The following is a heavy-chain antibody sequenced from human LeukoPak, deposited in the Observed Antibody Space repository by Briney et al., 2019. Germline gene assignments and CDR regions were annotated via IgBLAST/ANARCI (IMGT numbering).Heavy chain of an antibody. CDR1: GYTFTNYA. Sequence: ASVTVSCKASGYTFTNYAMNWVRQAPGQGLEWMGWMNPNSGNTGYAQKFQGRVTMTRNTSISTAYMELSSLRSEDTAVYYCARGPYSGSYHFDYWGQGTLVTVSS. V-gene: IGHV1-8*01. D-gene: IGHD1-26*01. J-gene: IGHJ4*02. CDR2: MNPNSGNT. CDR3: ARGPYSGSYHFDY.